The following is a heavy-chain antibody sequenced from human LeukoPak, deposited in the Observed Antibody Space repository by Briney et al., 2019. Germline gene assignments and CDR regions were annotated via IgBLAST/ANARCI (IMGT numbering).Heavy chain of an antibody. D-gene: IGHD1-26*01. CDR1: GGSFSGYY. Sequence: SETLSLTCAVYGGSFSGYYWSWIRQPPGKGLEWIGEINHSGSTNYNPSLKSRVAISVDTSKNQFSLKLSSVTAADTAVYYCARGGGSFGYYFDYWGQGTLVTVSS. CDR3: ARGGGSFGYYFDY. J-gene: IGHJ4*02. V-gene: IGHV4-34*01. CDR2: INHSGST.